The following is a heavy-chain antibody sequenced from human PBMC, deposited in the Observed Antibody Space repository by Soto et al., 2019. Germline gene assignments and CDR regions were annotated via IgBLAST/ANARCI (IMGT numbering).Heavy chain of an antibody. CDR1: EFTFSDYA. J-gene: IGHJ3*02. CDR3: ARAHYHDSSGPNGHAFDI. Sequence: QVQLVESGGGVVQPGRSLRLSCAGSEFTFSDYAMHWVRQAPGKGLEWVAVISDDGDKVFYADSMKDRLTISRDNSKSTLFLQLTSLGPEDTALYYCARAHYHDSSGPNGHAFDIWGQGTVVTVSS. V-gene: IGHV3-30-3*01. CDR2: ISDDGDKV. D-gene: IGHD3-22*01.